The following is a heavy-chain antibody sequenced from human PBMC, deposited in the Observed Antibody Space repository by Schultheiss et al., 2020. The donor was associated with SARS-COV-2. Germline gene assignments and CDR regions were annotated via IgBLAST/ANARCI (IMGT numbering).Heavy chain of an antibody. Sequence: SETLSLTCTVSGGSISSYYWSWIRQPPGKGLEWIGYIYYSGSTNYNPSLKSRVTMSVDTSKNQFSLKLSSVTAADTAVYYCARGGDIEDIVVVPAAMRSSRGNWFDPWGQGTLVTVSS. CDR1: GGSISSYY. J-gene: IGHJ5*02. V-gene: IGHV4-59*12. CDR3: ARGGDIEDIVVVPAAMRSSRGNWFDP. D-gene: IGHD2-2*01. CDR2: IYYSGST.